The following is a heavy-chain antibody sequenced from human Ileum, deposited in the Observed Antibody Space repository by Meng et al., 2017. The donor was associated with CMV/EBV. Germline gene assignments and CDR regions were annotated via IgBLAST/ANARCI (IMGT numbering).Heavy chain of an antibody. CDR1: GFTFSTYW. V-gene: IGHV3-74*01. D-gene: IGHD3-3*01. Sequence: LSGAASGFTFSTYWMHWVRQAPGEGLVWVSRINPDGTTTNYADSVKGRFTVSRDNAKNTLYLQMDTLRGEDTAVYYCARDFDFWSGHWGQGTLVTVSS. J-gene: IGHJ4*02. CDR2: INPDGTTT. CDR3: ARDFDFWSGH.